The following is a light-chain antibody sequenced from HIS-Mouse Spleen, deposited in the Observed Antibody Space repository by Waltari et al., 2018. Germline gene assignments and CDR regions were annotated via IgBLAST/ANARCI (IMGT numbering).Light chain of an antibody. J-gene: IGLJ2*01. CDR2: DVS. V-gene: IGLV2-14*03. CDR3: SSYTSSSFNVV. Sequence: QSALTQPASVSGSPGQSITISCTGTSSDVGGYNYVSWYQQHPGKAPKLMIYDVSKRPSGVSNRFSGSKSGNTASLPSSGLQAEDEADYYCSSYTSSSFNVVFGGGTKLTVL. CDR1: SSDVGGYNY.